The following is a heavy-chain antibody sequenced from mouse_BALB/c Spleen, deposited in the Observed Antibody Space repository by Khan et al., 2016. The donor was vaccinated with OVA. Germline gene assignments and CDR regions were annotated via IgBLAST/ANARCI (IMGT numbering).Heavy chain of an antibody. CDR1: GYTFINYW. D-gene: IGHD1-1*01. CDR2: INPSTGYT. CDR3: ARRGLRWDFDY. V-gene: IGHV1-7*01. Sequence: QVQLQQSGAELAKPGASVKMSCKASGYTFINYWILWVKQRPGQGLEWIGYINPSTGYTEYNQNFKNQATFTADKSSSTAYMQLSSLTSEDSAVYYCARRGLRWDFDYWGQGTSLTVSS. J-gene: IGHJ2*02.